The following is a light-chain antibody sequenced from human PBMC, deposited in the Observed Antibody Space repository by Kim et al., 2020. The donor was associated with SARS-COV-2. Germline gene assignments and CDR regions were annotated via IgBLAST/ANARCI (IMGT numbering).Light chain of an antibody. J-gene: IGKJ2*01. CDR2: AAS. CDR3: QQSYSRPYT. V-gene: IGKV1-39*01. CDR1: QSISSY. Sequence: DIQMTQSPSSLSASVGDRVTITCRASQSISSYLNWYQQKPGKAPKFLIYAASSLQSGVPSRFSGSGSGTDFTLTISSLQPEDFATYYCQQSYSRPYTFGQGTKLEI.